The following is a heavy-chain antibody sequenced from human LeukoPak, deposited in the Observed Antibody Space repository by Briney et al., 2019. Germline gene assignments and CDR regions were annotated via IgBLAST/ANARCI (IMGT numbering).Heavy chain of an antibody. CDR3: AKDVYGDYGGLDY. CDR2: IRGSGGST. CDR1: GFTFSTYA. V-gene: IGHV3-23*01. Sequence: GGSLRLSCAASGFTFSTYALSWVRQAPGKGLEWVSSIRGSGGSTYYADSVKGRFAISRDNSKNTLYLQMNSLRAEDTAVYYCAKDVYGDYGGLDYWGQGTLVTVSS. J-gene: IGHJ4*02. D-gene: IGHD4-17*01.